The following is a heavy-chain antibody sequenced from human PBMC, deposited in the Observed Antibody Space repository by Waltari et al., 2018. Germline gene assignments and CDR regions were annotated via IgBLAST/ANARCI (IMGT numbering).Heavy chain of an antibody. Sequence: EVRLAESGGGLVKPGGSLSLSCTASGLEFSDYELNWVRQAPGTGLEWVSSIGGTHSNIFYADSVKGRFTVSRDNAKNSLYLQMDNLRAEDSGLYFCTRDLYGSGGDWFDPWGQGTLVTVSS. CDR2: IGGTHSNI. D-gene: IGHD3-10*01. CDR3: TRDLYGSGGDWFDP. V-gene: IGHV3-21*03. CDR1: GLEFSDYE. J-gene: IGHJ5*02.